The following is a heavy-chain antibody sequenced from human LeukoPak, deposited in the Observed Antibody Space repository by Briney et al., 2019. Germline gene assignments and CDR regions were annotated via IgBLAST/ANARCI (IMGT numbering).Heavy chain of an antibody. D-gene: IGHD3-22*01. CDR3: GRGPFYYDID. CDR2: ISGYSGKT. CDR1: GYLFTTYG. V-gene: IGHV1-18*01. Sequence: ASVKVSCKTSGYLFTTYGISWVRQAPGQGLEWMGWISGYSGKTNYAQKLQDRATMTTDTSTNTPYMELRSLRSDDTAVYYCGRGPFYYDIDWGQGTLITVSS. J-gene: IGHJ4*02.